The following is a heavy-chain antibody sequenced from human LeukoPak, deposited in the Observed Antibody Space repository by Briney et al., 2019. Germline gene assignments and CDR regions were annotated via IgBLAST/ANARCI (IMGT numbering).Heavy chain of an antibody. J-gene: IGHJ4*02. V-gene: IGHV3-33*01. Sequence: GSSLRLSCAASGFTFCTYGMHWVRQAPGKGLEWVAHILFDGSNKNYADSLKGRLTTSRDNSKNTLYLQIDSLRAEDSAVYYCARDLSKGGYFDFWGQGTLVTVSS. D-gene: IGHD1-26*01. CDR3: ARDLSKGGYFDF. CDR1: GFTFCTYG. CDR2: ILFDGSNK.